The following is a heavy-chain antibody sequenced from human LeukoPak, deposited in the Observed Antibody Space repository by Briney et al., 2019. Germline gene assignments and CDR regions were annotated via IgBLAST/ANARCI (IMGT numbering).Heavy chain of an antibody. CDR1: GYTFTGYY. CDR2: INPNSGGT. CDR3: ARGTLMVRGVTNWFDP. V-gene: IGHV1-2*02. J-gene: IGHJ5*02. Sequence: ASVKVSCKASGYTFTGYYMHWVRQAPGQGLEWMGWINPNSGGTNYAQKFQGRVTMTRGTSISTAYMELSRLRSDDTAVYYCARGTLMVRGVTNWFDPWGQGTLVTVSS. D-gene: IGHD3-10*01.